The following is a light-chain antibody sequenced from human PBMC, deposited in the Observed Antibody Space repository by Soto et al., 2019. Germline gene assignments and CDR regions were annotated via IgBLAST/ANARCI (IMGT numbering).Light chain of an antibody. V-gene: IGKV3-11*01. Sequence: LSLSQGERATRSGRASQSVSSSLAWYQQKPGQAPRLLIYDASNRATGIPARFSGSGSGTDFTLTISSLEPEDFTVYYCQQRSNWQDTFGQGTRLEIK. J-gene: IGKJ5*01. CDR3: QQRSNWQDT. CDR1: QSVSSS. CDR2: DAS.